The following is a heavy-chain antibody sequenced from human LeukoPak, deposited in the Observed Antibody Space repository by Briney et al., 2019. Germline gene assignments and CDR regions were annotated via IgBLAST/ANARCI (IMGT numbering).Heavy chain of an antibody. J-gene: IGHJ4*02. CDR3: ASSPDFGATFDY. D-gene: IGHD3-3*01. V-gene: IGHV1-69*06. CDR1: GGTFSSYA. CDR2: IIPIFGTA. Sequence: RASVKVSCKASGGTFSSYAISWVRQAPGQGLEWMGGIIPIFGTANYAQKFQGRVTITADKSTSTAYMELSRLRSDDTAVYYCASSPDFGATFDYWGQGTLVTVSS.